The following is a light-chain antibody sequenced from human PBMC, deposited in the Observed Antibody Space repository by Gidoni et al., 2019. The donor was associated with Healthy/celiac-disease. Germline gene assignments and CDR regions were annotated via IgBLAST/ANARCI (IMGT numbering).Light chain of an antibody. CDR2: DAS. V-gene: IGKV3-11*01. CDR1: QSVSSY. CDR3: QQRSNWPPDT. J-gene: IGKJ2*01. Sequence: IVLTQSPATLSLSPGERATLACRASQSVSSYLAWYQQKPGQAPRLLIYDASNRATGSPARFSGRGSGTDFTLTISSREPEDVAVYYCQQRSNWPPDTFGQGTKLEIK.